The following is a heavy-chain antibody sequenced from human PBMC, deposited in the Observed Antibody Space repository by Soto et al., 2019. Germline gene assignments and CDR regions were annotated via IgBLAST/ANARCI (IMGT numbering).Heavy chain of an antibody. D-gene: IGHD2-2*01. Sequence: PGGSLRLSCAASGFTFSSYAMHWVRQAPGKGLEWVAVISYDGSNKYYADSVKGRFTISRDNSKNTLYLQMNSLRAEDTAVYYCARPRGCIVRSTNCYAENWFDPWGQGTLVTVSS. J-gene: IGHJ5*02. CDR2: ISYDGSNK. V-gene: IGHV3-30-3*01. CDR3: ARPRGCIVRSTNCYAENWFDP. CDR1: GFTFSSYA.